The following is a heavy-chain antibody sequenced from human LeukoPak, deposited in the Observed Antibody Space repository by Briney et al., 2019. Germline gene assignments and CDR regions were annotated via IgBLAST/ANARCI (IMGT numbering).Heavy chain of an antibody. Sequence: SETLSLTCTVSGGSINSYYWSWIRQPPGKGLQWIGCIHYSGSTNYNPSLKSRVAISVDTSKNQFSLKLSSVTAADTAVYYCARTTMVRGTYYMDVWGKGTTVTISS. CDR3: ARTTMVRGTYYMDV. D-gene: IGHD3-10*01. CDR2: IHYSGST. CDR1: GGSINSYY. J-gene: IGHJ6*03. V-gene: IGHV4-59*01.